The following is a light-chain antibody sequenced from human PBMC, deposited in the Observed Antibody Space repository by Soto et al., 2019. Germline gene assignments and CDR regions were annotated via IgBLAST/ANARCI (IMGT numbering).Light chain of an antibody. Sequence: PWETPTLSCRASQSIGTYLAWYQQKPGQAPSLLIYGASSRATGIPDRFSGSGSGTDFTLTISRLEPEDFAVYYCQQYVTTPLTFGGGTKV. CDR1: QSIGTY. CDR3: QQYVTTPLT. CDR2: GAS. J-gene: IGKJ4*01. V-gene: IGKV3-20*01.